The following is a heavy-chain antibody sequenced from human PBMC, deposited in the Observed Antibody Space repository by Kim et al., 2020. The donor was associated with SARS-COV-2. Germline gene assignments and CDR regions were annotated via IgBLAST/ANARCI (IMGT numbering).Heavy chain of an antibody. D-gene: IGHD3-10*01. V-gene: IGHV1-8*01. Sequence: ASVKVSCKASGYTFTSYDINWVRQATGQGLEWMGWMNPNSGNTGYAQKFQGRVTMTRNTSISTAYMELSSLRSDDTAVYYCARAKLVQGVFYYYYYMDVWGKGTTVTVSS. CDR2: MNPNSGNT. CDR1: GYTFTSYD. CDR3: ARAKLVQGVFYYYYYMDV. J-gene: IGHJ6*03.